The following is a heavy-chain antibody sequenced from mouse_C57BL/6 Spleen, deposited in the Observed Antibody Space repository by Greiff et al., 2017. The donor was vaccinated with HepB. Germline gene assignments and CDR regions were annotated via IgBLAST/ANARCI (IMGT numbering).Heavy chain of an antibody. CDR2: IDPSDSYT. V-gene: IGHV1-59*01. CDR1: GYTFTSYW. CDR3: ARGVYYYGSSYVSFDY. Sequence: QVQLQQPGAELVRPGTSVKLSCKASGYTFTSYWMHWVKQRPGQGLEWIGVIDPSDSYTNYNQKFKGKATLTVDTSSSTAYMQLSSLTSEDSAVYYCARGVYYYGSSYVSFDYWGQGTTLTVSS. J-gene: IGHJ2*01. D-gene: IGHD1-1*01.